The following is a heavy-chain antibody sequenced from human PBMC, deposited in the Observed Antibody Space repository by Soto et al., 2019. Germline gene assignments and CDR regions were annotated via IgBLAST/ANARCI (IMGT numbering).Heavy chain of an antibody. V-gene: IGHV1-18*01. CDR3: AMVDVYVTPSPQDV. CDR2: INTYNGNT. CDR1: GYTFTRYG. Sequence: QVQLVQSGAEVKNPGASVKVSCKASGYTFTRYGIGWARQAPGQGLEWMGWINTYNGNTNYAQNVQGRVTLTTDTSTSTAYMALRSRRSNDTAIYYCAMVDVYVTPSPQDVWGQGTTVIVSS. D-gene: IGHD3-16*01. J-gene: IGHJ6*02.